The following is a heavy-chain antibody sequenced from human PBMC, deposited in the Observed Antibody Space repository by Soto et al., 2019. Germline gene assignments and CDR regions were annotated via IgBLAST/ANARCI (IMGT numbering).Heavy chain of an antibody. CDR1: GFTFRSYW. CDR2: IKQDGSDK. Sequence: EVQLVESGGGLVQPGGSLRLSCAASGFTFRSYWMSWVRQAPGKGLEWVASIKQDGSDKYYVESVKGRFTISMDNAENSVDLLMNTLRAEDTAVYYCARDKNVYDFFGADDAFDIWGQGTMVTVSS. V-gene: IGHV3-7*05. J-gene: IGHJ3*02. D-gene: IGHD3-3*01. CDR3: ARDKNVYDFFGADDAFDI.